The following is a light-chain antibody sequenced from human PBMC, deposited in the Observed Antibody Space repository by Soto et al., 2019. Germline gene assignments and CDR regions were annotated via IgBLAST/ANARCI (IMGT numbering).Light chain of an antibody. J-gene: IGKJ5*01. CDR2: VAS. CDR1: QSISRY. V-gene: IGKV1-39*01. Sequence: DIQMTHSPSTLSASVLYIVTITFRASQSISRYLNSYQQKPGKAPNLLIYVASSLQSEVPSRFSGSGSGTDFTLTITSLQPEDFATYYCQKTYSIPINFGQGTRLEIK. CDR3: QKTYSIPIN.